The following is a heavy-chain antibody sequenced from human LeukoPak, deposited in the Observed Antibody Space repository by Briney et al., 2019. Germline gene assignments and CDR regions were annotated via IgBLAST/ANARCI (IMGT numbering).Heavy chain of an antibody. CDR3: ARVFGDGYNYGFDY. CDR2: IYYSGST. CDR1: GGSVSSGDYY. Sequence: SETLSLTCTVSGGSVSSGDYYWSWIRQPPGKGLEWIGYIYYSGSTYYNPSLKSRVTISVDTSKNQFSLKLSSVTAADTAVYYCARVFGDGYNYGFDYWGQGTLVTVSS. D-gene: IGHD5-24*01. V-gene: IGHV4-30-4*01. J-gene: IGHJ4*02.